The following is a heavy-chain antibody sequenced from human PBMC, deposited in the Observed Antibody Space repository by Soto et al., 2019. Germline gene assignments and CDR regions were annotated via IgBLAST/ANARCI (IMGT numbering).Heavy chain of an antibody. CDR2: ISSSSSYI. CDR3: ARVAIFGVVIIPDYYYYYMDV. Sequence: GSLRLSCAASGFTFSSYSMNWVRQAPGKGLEWVSSISSSSSYIYYADSVKGRFTTSRDNAKNSLYLQMNSLRAEDTAVYYCARVAIFGVVIIPDYYYYYMDVWGKGTTVTVSS. V-gene: IGHV3-21*01. J-gene: IGHJ6*03. CDR1: GFTFSSYS. D-gene: IGHD3-3*01.